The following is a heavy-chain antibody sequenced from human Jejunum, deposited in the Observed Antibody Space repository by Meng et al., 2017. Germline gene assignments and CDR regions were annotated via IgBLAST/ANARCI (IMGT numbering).Heavy chain of an antibody. CDR2: IMNKANNYAT. J-gene: IGHJ4*02. V-gene: IGHV3-72*01. CDR1: GFTFSEHD. Sequence: GGSLRLSCVGSGFTFSEHDIDWVRQAPGKGPEWVARIMNKANNYATYYAASVRDRFTISRDDSSDSMFLQMNSLKTEDTATYYCVRVHLGPPVFKFFDSWGQGTLVTVSS. D-gene: IGHD3-16*01. CDR3: VRVHLGPPVFKFFDS.